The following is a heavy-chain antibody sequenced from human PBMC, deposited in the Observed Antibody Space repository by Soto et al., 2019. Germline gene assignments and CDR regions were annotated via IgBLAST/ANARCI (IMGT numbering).Heavy chain of an antibody. CDR1: GASIGSGSW. V-gene: IGHV4-4*02. Sequence: PSETLSLTCAVSGASIGSGSWWSWVRQPPGKGLEWIAEIFDDGNTNYSPFLKSRVTISVDKSQNQFSLNVYSVTAADTAVYYCARHEGWTGPDQWGQGTLVTVSS. D-gene: IGHD2-8*02. J-gene: IGHJ5*02. CDR2: IFDDGNT. CDR3: ARHEGWTGPDQ.